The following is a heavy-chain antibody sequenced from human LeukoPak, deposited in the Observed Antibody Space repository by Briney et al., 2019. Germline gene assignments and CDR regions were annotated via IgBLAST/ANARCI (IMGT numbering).Heavy chain of an antibody. CDR2: LNWNGDST. CDR1: GFTFDDYG. CDR3: ARGTDDYVWGTDDY. J-gene: IGHJ4*02. V-gene: IGHV3-20*04. Sequence: GGSLRLSCAASGFTFDDYGMSWVRQVPGKGLEWVSGLNWNGDSTSYADSVKGRFTISRDNSKNTLYLQMNSLRAEDTAVYYCARGTDDYVWGTDDYWGQGTLVTVSS. D-gene: IGHD3-16*01.